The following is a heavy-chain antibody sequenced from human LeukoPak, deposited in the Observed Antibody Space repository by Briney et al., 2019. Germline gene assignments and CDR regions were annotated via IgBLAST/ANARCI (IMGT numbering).Heavy chain of an antibody. Sequence: GGSLRLSCAASGFTFSSYAMSWVRQAPGKGLEWVSAISGSGGSTYYADSVKGRFTISRDNSKNTLYLQMNSLRAEDTAVYYRAKVLEYSGSYYFDYWGQGTLVTVSS. D-gene: IGHD1-26*01. J-gene: IGHJ4*02. CDR2: ISGSGGST. CDR3: AKVLEYSGSYYFDY. V-gene: IGHV3-23*01. CDR1: GFTFSSYA.